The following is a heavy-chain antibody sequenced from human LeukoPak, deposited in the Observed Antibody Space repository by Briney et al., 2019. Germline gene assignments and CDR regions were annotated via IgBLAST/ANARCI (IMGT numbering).Heavy chain of an antibody. CDR3: AREEIIRGVRAIDY. Sequence: ASVKVSCKASGGTFSSYGISWVRQAPGQGLEWMGWINPNSGGTNYAQKFQGRVTMTRDTSISTAYMELSRLRSDDTAVYYCAREEIIRGVRAIDYWGQGTLVTVSS. J-gene: IGHJ4*02. CDR2: INPNSGGT. V-gene: IGHV1-2*02. CDR1: GGTFSSYG. D-gene: IGHD3-10*01.